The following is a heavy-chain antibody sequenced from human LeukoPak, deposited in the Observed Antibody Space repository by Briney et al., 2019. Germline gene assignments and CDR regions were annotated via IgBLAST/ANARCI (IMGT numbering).Heavy chain of an antibody. CDR3: ARAFSGRITIFGVVRKSPYYFDY. V-gene: IGHV4-39*07. Sequence: SETLSLTCTVSGGSISSSSYYWGWIRQPPGKGLEWIGSIYYSGSTYYNPSLKSRVTISVDTSKYQFSLKLSSVTAADTAVYYCARAFSGRITIFGVVRKSPYYFDYWGQGTLVTVSS. J-gene: IGHJ4*02. CDR2: IYYSGST. D-gene: IGHD3-3*01. CDR1: GGSISSSSYY.